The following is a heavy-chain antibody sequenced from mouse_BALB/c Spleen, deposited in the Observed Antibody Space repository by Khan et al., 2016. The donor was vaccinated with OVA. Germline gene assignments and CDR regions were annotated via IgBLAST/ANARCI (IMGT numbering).Heavy chain of an antibody. CDR2: ISYSGST. Sequence: EVQLQESGPGLVKPSQSLSLTCTVTGYSITSGYGWNWIRQFPGNKLEWMGSISYSGSTNYNPSLKSRISITRDTSKNQFFLQLNSVTTDDTATYYCARTARIKYWGQGTTLTVSS. J-gene: IGHJ2*01. CDR1: GYSITSGYG. D-gene: IGHD1-2*01. V-gene: IGHV3-2*02. CDR3: ARTARIKY.